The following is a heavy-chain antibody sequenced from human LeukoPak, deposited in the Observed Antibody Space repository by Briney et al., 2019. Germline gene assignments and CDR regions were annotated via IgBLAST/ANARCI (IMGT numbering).Heavy chain of an antibody. V-gene: IGHV3-7*01. CDR3: AKDPASIVVVHPDRFDY. D-gene: IGHD3-22*01. CDR1: GFTFSSYW. Sequence: PGGSLRLSCAASGFTFSSYWMSWVRQAPGKGLEWVANIKQDGSEKYYVDSVKGRFTISRDNANAKNSLYLQMNSLRAEDTAVYYCAKDPASIVVVHPDRFDYWGQGTLVTVSS. J-gene: IGHJ4*02. CDR2: IKQDGSEK.